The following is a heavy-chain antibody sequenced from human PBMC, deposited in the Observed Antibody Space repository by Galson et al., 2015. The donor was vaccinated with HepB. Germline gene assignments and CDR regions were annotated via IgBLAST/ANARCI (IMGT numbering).Heavy chain of an antibody. Sequence: SLRLSCAASGFTFSSYGMHWVRQAPGKGLEWVANIKQDGSEKYYVDSVKGRFTISRDNAKNSLYLQMNSLRAEDTAVYYCARASLEWDAFDIWGQGTMVTVSS. CDR3: ARASLEWDAFDI. CDR1: GFTFSSYG. J-gene: IGHJ3*02. V-gene: IGHV3-7*03. CDR2: IKQDGSEK. D-gene: IGHD3-3*01.